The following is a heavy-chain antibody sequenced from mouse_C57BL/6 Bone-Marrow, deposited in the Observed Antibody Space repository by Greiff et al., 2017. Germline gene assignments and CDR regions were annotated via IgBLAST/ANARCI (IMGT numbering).Heavy chain of an antibody. CDR2: INPNNGGT. J-gene: IGHJ4*01. CDR1: GYTFTDYN. CDR3: ARSSYYGNYSYAMDY. V-gene: IGHV1-18*01. D-gene: IGHD2-1*01. Sequence: EVKLQESGPELVKPGASVKIPCKASGYTFTDYNMDWVKQSHGKSLEWIGDINPNNGGTIYNQKFKGKATLTVDKSSSTAYMELRSLTSEDTAVYYCARSSYYGNYSYAMDYWGQGTSVTVSS.